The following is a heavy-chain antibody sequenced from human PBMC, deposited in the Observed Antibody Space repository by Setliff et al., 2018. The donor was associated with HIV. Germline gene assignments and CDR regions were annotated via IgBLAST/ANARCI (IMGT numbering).Heavy chain of an antibody. CDR1: GFALTGYE. CDR2: INTSGSKR. J-gene: IGHJ4*02. V-gene: IGHV3-48*03. Sequence: PAGSLRLSCVVSGFALTGYEMNWVRQAPGKGLEWLSYINTSGSKRHYAASVEGRFTVSRDNAKDSLSLQMTSLRVEDTAVYRCARSNPYDCDISGYPPLDYWGLGALVTVSS. CDR3: ARSNPYDCDISGYPPLDY. D-gene: IGHD3-22*01.